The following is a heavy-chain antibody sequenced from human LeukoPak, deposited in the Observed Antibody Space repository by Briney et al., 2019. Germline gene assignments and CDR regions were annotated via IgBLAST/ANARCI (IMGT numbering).Heavy chain of an antibody. D-gene: IGHD1-1*01. CDR1: GGSLTDYY. CDR3: ARAVRRSKPGRAPTGSLAETRHDRSHRNNNGLDV. J-gene: IGHJ6*02. Sequence: PSETLSLTCAVYGGSLTDYYWTWIRQPPGKGLEWIGEINHSGSTNYNPSLKSRVTMSIDTSKNQFSLKVTSVSAADTAVYHCARAVRRSKPGRAPTGSLAETRHDRSHRNNNGLDVWGQGTMVTVSS. V-gene: IGHV4-34*01. CDR2: INHSGST.